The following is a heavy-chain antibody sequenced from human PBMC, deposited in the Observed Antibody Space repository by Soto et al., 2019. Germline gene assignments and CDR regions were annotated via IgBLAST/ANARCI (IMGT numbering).Heavy chain of an antibody. Sequence: GASEKVSCKASGYTFTGYYMHWVRQAPGQGLEWMGWINPNSGGTNYAQKFQGRVSMTRDTSIRTAYMELTRLRSDDTAVYYCAREGILDLPAATWFDPWGQGTLVTVSS. CDR1: GYTFTGYY. D-gene: IGHD2-2*01. CDR2: INPNSGGT. V-gene: IGHV1-2*02. J-gene: IGHJ5*02. CDR3: AREGILDLPAATWFDP.